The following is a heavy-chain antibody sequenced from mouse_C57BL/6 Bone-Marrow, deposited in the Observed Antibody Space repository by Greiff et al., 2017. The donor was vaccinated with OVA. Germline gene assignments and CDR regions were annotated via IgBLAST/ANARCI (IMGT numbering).Heavy chain of an antibody. CDR3: AREGIYPCAMDY. V-gene: IGHV1-81*01. D-gene: IGHD2-1*01. Sequence: QVQLQQSGAELARPGASVKLSCKASGYTFTSYGISWVKQRTGQGLEWIGEIYPRSGNTYYNEKFKGKATLTADKSSSTAYMELRSLTSEDSAVYFCAREGIYPCAMDYWGQGTTVTVSS. CDR2: IYPRSGNT. J-gene: IGHJ4*01. CDR1: GYTFTSYG.